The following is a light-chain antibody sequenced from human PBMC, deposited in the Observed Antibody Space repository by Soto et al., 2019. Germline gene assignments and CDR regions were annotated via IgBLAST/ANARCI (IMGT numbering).Light chain of an antibody. J-gene: IGKJ1*01. Sequence: DIQMTQSPSTLSGTVGDRVTITCRASQTISSWLAWYQQKPGKAPKLLIYKASTLKSGVPSRFSGSGSGTEFTLTISSLQPDDFAAYYCQQYSSSPRTFGQGTK. CDR3: QQYSSSPRT. CDR1: QTISSW. CDR2: KAS. V-gene: IGKV1-5*03.